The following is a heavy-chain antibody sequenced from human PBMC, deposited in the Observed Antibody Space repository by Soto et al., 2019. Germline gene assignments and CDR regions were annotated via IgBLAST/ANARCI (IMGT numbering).Heavy chain of an antibody. J-gene: IGHJ4*02. D-gene: IGHD1-26*01. V-gene: IGHV3-23*01. CDR3: AKASDWGSYGYFDY. CDR2: INGGSGSA. CDR1: GFTFSSYA. Sequence: EVQLLEPGGGLVQPGGSLRLSCAASGFTFSSYAMRWVRQAPGKGLEWVSAINGGSGSAYYADAVKGRFTISRDNSKNTLFLQMNRLRADDTALYYCAKASDWGSYGYFDYWGQGTLVTVSS.